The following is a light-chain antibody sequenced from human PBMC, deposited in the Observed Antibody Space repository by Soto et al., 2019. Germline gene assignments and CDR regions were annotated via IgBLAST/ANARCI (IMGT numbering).Light chain of an antibody. CDR2: GAS. CDR1: QSVSSSY. Sequence: EIVLTQSPGTLSLSPGERATLSCRASQSVSSSYLAWYQQKPGQAPRLLIYGASSRATGIPDRFSSSGSGTDCTLTVSRLEPEDFSVNYCQQYGSSPPVTFDHGTKVEIK. CDR3: QQYGSSPPVT. J-gene: IGKJ1*01. V-gene: IGKV3-20*01.